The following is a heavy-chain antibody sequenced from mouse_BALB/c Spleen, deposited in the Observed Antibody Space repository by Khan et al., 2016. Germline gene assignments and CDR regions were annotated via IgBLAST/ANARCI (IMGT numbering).Heavy chain of an antibody. CDR2: ISYDGSN. D-gene: IGHD2-12*01. V-gene: IGHV3-6*02. CDR3: ARLRRVYAMDY. CDR1: GYSITSGYY. J-gene: IGHJ4*01. Sequence: EVQLQESGPGLVKPSQSLSLTCSVTGYSITSGYYWNWIRQFPGNNLEWMGYISYDGSNNYNPYLKNRISIARDTSKNQFFLKLNSVTTEDTATYYSARLRRVYAMDYWGQGTSVTVSS.